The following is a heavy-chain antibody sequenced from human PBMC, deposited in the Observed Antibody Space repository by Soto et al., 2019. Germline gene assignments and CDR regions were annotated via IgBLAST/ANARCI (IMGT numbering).Heavy chain of an antibody. J-gene: IGHJ4*02. CDR3: ARHTSGWHYYDY. CDR1: GFNFSDHY. Sequence: PVGSLRLSCVASGFNFSDHYMNWIRQAPGKGLEWVSYISGSSRYTNFADSVKGRFTISRDNAKNSLYLQMNSLRAEDTAVYYCARHTSGWHYYDYWGQGTPVTVSS. D-gene: IGHD6-19*01. V-gene: IGHV3-11*06. CDR2: ISGSSRYT.